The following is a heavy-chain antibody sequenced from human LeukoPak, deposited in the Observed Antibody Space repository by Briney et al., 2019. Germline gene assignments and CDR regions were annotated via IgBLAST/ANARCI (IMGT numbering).Heavy chain of an antibody. D-gene: IGHD3-10*01. CDR3: AKRYGLGSSPFDY. V-gene: IGHV3-23*01. J-gene: IGHJ4*02. CDR2: ISGTGANT. Sequence: PGGSLRLSCATSGLTFSNAWMSWVRQAPGKGLEWVSDISGTGANTYYADSVKGRFTISRDNSKNTLYLQMNSLRGEDTAVYSCAKRYGLGSSPFDYWGQGTLVTVSS. CDR1: GLTFSNAW.